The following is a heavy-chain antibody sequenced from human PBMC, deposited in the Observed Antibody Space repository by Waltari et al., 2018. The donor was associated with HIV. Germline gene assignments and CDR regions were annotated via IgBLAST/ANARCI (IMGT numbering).Heavy chain of an antibody. CDR2: INPNSGGT. D-gene: IGHD3-22*01. CDR3: ARAQYYYDSSGYYYGDYGMDV. Sequence: QVQLVESGAEVKKPGAAGKVSCKDSGYTFTGYYMLWVRQAPGQGLEWMGWINPNSGGTNYAQKFQGRVTMTRDTSISTAYMELSRLRSDDTAVYYCARAQYYYDSSGYYYGDYGMDVWGQGTTVTVSS. V-gene: IGHV1-2*02. CDR1: GYTFTGYY. J-gene: IGHJ6*02.